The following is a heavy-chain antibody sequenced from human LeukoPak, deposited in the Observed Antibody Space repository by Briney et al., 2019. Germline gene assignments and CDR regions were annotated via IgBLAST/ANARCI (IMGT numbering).Heavy chain of an antibody. Sequence: GGSLRLSCAASGFTFSSYGMSWVRQSPGKGLEWVSAISGSGGNTYYADSVKGRFTITRDNSKNTLYLQMNSLRAEDTAVYYCAKVGNYYGSGTYRADYWGQGTLVTVSS. J-gene: IGHJ4*02. V-gene: IGHV3-23*01. D-gene: IGHD3-10*01. CDR3: AKVGNYYGSGTYRADY. CDR2: ISGSGGNT. CDR1: GFTFSSYG.